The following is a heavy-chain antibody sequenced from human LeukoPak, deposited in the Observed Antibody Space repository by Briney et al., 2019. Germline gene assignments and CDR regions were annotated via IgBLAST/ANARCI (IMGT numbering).Heavy chain of an antibody. J-gene: IGHJ6*03. Sequence: GESLKISCKGSGYNFTSYWIGWVRQMPGKGLECIGIIYPGDSDTRYSPSFQGQVTISADKSISTAYLQWSSLKASDTAMYYCARPRIAAAGNVYYMDVWGKGTTVTVSS. CDR2: IYPGDSDT. CDR3: ARPRIAAAGNVYYMDV. D-gene: IGHD6-13*01. CDR1: GYNFTSYW. V-gene: IGHV5-51*01.